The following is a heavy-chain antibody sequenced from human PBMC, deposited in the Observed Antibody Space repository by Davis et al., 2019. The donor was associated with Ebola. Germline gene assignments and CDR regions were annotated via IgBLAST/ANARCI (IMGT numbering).Heavy chain of an antibody. CDR2: ISYDGSNK. CDR1: GFTFSSYA. V-gene: IGHV3-30-3*01. D-gene: IGHD3-10*01. CDR3: ANLNVLLWFGELLFEVGSSDY. Sequence: GESLKISCAASGFTFSSYAMHWVRQAPGKGLEWVAVISYDGSNKYYADSVKGRFTISRDNSKNTLYLQMNSLRAEDTAVYYCANLNVLLWFGELLFEVGSSDYWGQGTLVTVSS. J-gene: IGHJ4*02.